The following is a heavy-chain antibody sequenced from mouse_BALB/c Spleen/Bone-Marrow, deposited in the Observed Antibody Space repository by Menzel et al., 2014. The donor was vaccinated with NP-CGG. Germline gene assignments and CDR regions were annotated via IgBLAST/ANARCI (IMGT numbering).Heavy chain of an antibody. CDR3: ARGDGFAWFAY. D-gene: IGHD3-3*01. V-gene: IGHV1S81*02. J-gene: IGHJ3*01. CDR2: INPSNGRT. Sequence: QVQLQQSGAELVKPGASVKLSCKASGYTFTSYWMRWVKQRPGQGLEWIGEINPSNGRTNYSEKFKSKATLTVDKSSSTAYMQLSSLTSEDSAVYYCARGDGFAWFAYWGQGTLVTVSA. CDR1: GYTFTSYW.